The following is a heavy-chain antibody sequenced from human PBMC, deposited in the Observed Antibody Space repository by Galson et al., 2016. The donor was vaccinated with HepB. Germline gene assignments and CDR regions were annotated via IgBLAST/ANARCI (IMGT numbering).Heavy chain of an antibody. Sequence: QSGAEVKKLGESLRISCKVSGFTFNKYWIVWVRQMPGRGLEWMGTIYPHNSDTKYSPSFQGQVTISADKSINTAYLQWSSLKASDTAMYYCASPSCATTWCSPPPYRDHWGQGTLVTVSS. V-gene: IGHV5-51*01. CDR2: IYPHNSDT. CDR3: ASPSCATTWCSPPPYRDH. J-gene: IGHJ4*02. D-gene: IGHD1-26*01. CDR1: GFTFNKYW.